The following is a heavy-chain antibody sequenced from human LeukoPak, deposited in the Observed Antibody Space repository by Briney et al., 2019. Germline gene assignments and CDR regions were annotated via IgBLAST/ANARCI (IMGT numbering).Heavy chain of an antibody. CDR1: GLTYARYW. J-gene: IGHJ4*02. CDR3: VSRDSTADACFASSFNCLDH. V-gene: IGHV3-7*03. CDR2: INQDGSGS. D-gene: IGHD2/OR15-2a*01. Sequence: GRSWSPLCAPSGLTYARYWVTCVRLVLGKGQTPLAKINQDGSGSTYVDSVECPFTTSRDNAKSSLYLQMDSLKDDDTAVYHCVSRDSTADACFASSFNCLDHWGQGSLVTVS.